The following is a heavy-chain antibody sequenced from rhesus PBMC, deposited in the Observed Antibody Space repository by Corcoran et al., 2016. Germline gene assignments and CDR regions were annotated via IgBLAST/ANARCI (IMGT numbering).Heavy chain of an antibody. J-gene: IGHJ4*01. CDR2: ISWSGGST. Sequence: EVQLVESGGGVVQPGGSLRLSCAASGFTFDDSAMHWVRQAPGKGLEWVSGISWSGGSTYEADSVKGQFNISRDNAKNSLDLQMGSLRAEDTALYYCARESGSGYFDYWGQGVLVTVSS. D-gene: IGHD2-33*01. V-gene: IGHV3-201*01. CDR3: ARESGSGYFDY. CDR1: GFTFDDSA.